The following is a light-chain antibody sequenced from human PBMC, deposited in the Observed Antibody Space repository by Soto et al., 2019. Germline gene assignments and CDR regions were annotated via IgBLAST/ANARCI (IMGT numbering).Light chain of an antibody. V-gene: IGLV2-14*01. J-gene: IGLJ1*01. CDR1: SSDVGGYDY. Sequence: QSALTQPASVSGSPRQSITISCTGTSSDVGGYDYVSWYQQHPGQVPKLIIYDVSTRPSGVSDRFSGSKSGNTASLTISGLQAEDDADYYCSSYTSTYTYVFGTGTKLTVL. CDR2: DVS. CDR3: SSYTSTYTYV.